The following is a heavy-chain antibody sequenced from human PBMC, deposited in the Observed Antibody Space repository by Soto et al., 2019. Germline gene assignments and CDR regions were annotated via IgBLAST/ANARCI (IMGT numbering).Heavy chain of an antibody. V-gene: IGHV1-3*01. J-gene: IGHJ4*02. D-gene: IGHD5-18*01. CDR2: VNAGNGNT. Sequence: ASVKVSCKASGYTFTSYSIHWVRQAPGQRLEWMGWVNAGNGNTKYSQKFQGRLTITRDTSASTAYMELSSLISEDTAVIYCARVTAMVAGPFDYWGQRTQVTVSS. CDR3: ARVTAMVAGPFDY. CDR1: GYTFTSYS.